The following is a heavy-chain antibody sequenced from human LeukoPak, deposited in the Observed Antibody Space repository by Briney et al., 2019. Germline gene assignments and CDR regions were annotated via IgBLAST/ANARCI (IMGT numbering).Heavy chain of an antibody. CDR1: GGTFSSYA. V-gene: IGHV1-69*05. CDR3: ARGGRNLQQLAIIDY. CDR2: IIPIFGTA. J-gene: IGHJ4*02. Sequence: SVKVSCKASGGTFSSYAISWVRQAPGQGLEWMGGIIPIFGTANYAQKFQGRVTITTDESTSTAYMELSSLRSEDTAVYYCARGGRNLQQLAIIDYWGQGTLVTVSS. D-gene: IGHD6-13*01.